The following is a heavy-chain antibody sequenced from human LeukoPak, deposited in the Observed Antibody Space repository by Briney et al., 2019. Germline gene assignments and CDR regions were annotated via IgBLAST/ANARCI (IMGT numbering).Heavy chain of an antibody. V-gene: IGHV4-38-2*02. Sequence: SETLSLICSVSGYSISSGYYWGWIRQPPGKGLEWIGSGSTYYNPSLKSRVTMSVDTSKNQFSLKLSSVTAADTAGYYCARGKVVAGTPGQNSWDYWGQGTLVTVSS. J-gene: IGHJ4*02. D-gene: IGHD6-19*01. CDR2: SGST. CDR1: GYSISSGYY. CDR3: ARGKVVAGTPGQNSWDY.